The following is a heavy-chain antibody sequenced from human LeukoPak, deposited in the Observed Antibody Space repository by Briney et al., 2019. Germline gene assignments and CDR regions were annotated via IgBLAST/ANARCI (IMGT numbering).Heavy chain of an antibody. V-gene: IGHV4-38-2*01. CDR1: GYSISSGYY. CDR2: IYHSGST. J-gene: IGHJ5*02. D-gene: IGHD2-2*01. Sequence: SETLSLTCAVSGYSISSGYYWGWIRQPPGKGLEWIGSIYHSGSTYYNPSLESRVTISVDTSKNQFSLKLSSVTAADTAVYYCARQRVGVVVVPAAIPWFDPWGQGTLVTVSS. CDR3: ARQRVGVVVVPAAIPWFDP.